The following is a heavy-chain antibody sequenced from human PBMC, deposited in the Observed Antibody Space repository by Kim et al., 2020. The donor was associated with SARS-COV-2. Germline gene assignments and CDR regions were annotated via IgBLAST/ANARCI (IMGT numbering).Heavy chain of an antibody. V-gene: IGHV3-23*01. Sequence: YYADSVTGRLTTSRDNSKNQIFLKMNSLRAEDTAVYYCEKEDQPLLQTPDYWGQGTLVTVSS. J-gene: IGHJ4*02. D-gene: IGHD2-15*01. CDR3: EKEDQPLLQTPDY.